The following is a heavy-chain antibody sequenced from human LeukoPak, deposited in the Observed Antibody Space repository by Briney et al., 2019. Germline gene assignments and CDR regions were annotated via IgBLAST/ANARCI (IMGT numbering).Heavy chain of an antibody. J-gene: IGHJ6*02. CDR3: ARAGYSSSWQVSYYYYGMDV. D-gene: IGHD6-13*01. CDR2: IYTSGST. CDR1: GDSISNYY. V-gene: IGHV4-4*09. Sequence: PSETLSLTCTVSGDSISNYYWSWIRQSPGKGLEWIGYIYTSGSTNYNPSLKSRVTMSVDTSKNQFSLKLSSVTAADTAVYYCARAGYSSSWQVSYYYYGMDVWGQGTTVTVSS.